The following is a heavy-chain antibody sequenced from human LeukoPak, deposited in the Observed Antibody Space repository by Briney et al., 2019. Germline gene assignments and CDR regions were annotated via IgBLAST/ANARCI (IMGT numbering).Heavy chain of an antibody. CDR3: AKTSSSLYYFDY. V-gene: IGHV3-23*01. CDR1: GFTFRNYA. J-gene: IGHJ4*02. CDR2: ISGSGGST. Sequence: GGSLRLSCAASGFTFRNYAMNWVRQAPGKGLEWVSAISGSGGSTYYADSVKGRFTISRDNSKNTLYLQMNSLRAEDTAVYYCAKTSSSLYYFDYWSQGTLVTVSA. D-gene: IGHD6-19*01.